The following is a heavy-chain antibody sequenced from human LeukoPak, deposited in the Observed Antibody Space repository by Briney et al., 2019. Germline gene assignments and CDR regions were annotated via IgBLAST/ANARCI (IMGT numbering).Heavy chain of an antibody. CDR1: GGSFSGYY. J-gene: IGHJ4*02. CDR2: IYYSGST. D-gene: IGHD1-26*01. Sequence: PSETLSLTCAVYGGSFSGYYWSWIRQPPGKGLEWIGYIYYSGSTNYNPSLKSRVTISVDTSKNQFSLKLSSVTAADPAVYYCARHSGSYYDFDYWGQGTLVTVSS. CDR3: ARHSGSYYDFDY. V-gene: IGHV4-34*11.